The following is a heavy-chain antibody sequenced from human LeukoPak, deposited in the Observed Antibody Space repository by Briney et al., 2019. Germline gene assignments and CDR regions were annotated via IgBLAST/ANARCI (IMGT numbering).Heavy chain of an antibody. J-gene: IGHJ4*02. CDR3: ARTPYCSSTTCEDFDY. CDR2: INSDGITT. CDR1: GFTFSSYW. V-gene: IGHV3-74*01. D-gene: IGHD2-2*01. Sequence: GGSLRLSCAASGFTFSSYWMHWVRQAPGKGLVWVSRINSDGITTNYADSVKGRFTISRDNAKNTLYLQMNSLRADDAAVYYCARTPYCSSTTCEDFDYWGQGTLVTVSS.